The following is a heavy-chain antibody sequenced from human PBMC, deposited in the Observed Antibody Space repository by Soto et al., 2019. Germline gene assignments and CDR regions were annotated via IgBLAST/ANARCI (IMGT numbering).Heavy chain of an antibody. J-gene: IGHJ6*02. CDR2: IYYSGST. CDR3: AKGPAIVLVPAAMNYYYGMDV. Sequence: PSETLSLTCTVSGVSISSYYWSWIRQPPGKGLEWIGYIYYSGSTNYNPSLKSRVTISRDNSKNTLYLQMNSLRAEDTAVYYCAKGPAIVLVPAAMNYYYGMDVWGQGTTVTVSS. V-gene: IGHV4-59*01. CDR1: GVSISSYY. D-gene: IGHD2-2*01.